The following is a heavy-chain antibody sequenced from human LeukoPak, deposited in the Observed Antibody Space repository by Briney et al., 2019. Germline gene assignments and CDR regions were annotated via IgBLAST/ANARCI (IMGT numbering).Heavy chain of an antibody. J-gene: IGHJ4*02. CDR1: GFTFSSYD. Sequence: PGGSLRLSCAASGFTFSSYDMHWVRQATGKGLEWVSAIGTAGDTYYPGSVKGRFTISRENAKTSLYLQMNSLRAGDTAVYYCARGVDIWGNSALFAYWGQGTLVTVSS. V-gene: IGHV3-13*01. D-gene: IGHD4-23*01. CDR2: IGTAGDT. CDR3: ARGVDIWGNSALFAY.